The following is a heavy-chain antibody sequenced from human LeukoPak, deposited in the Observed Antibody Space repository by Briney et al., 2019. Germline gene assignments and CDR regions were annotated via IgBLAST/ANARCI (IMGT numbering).Heavy chain of an antibody. D-gene: IGHD2-2*01. V-gene: IGHV1-2*02. J-gene: IGHJ4*02. CDR2: IDPKSDGT. CDR3: ARSSCSRTTCPDY. CDR1: GYTFIDYY. Sequence: ASVRVSCKASGYTFIDYYMHWVRQAPGQGLEWMGWIDPKSDGTNYAQKFQGRVTMTRDTSVSTVYMELSRLSSDDTAVYYCARSSCSRTTCPDYWGQGTLVTVSS.